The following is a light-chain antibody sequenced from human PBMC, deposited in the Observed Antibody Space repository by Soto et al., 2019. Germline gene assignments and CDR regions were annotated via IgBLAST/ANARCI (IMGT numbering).Light chain of an antibody. Sequence: VLTQAQGILSLSPGESAFLSGRDSQSVSSSYLAWYQQKPGQAPRLLIYGASSRATGIPDRFSGSGSGTDFTLIISRLEPEDFAVYYCQQYGDSLLTFGQGTKVDI. CDR2: GAS. CDR3: QQYGDSLLT. J-gene: IGKJ1*01. CDR1: QSVSSSY. V-gene: IGKV3-20*01.